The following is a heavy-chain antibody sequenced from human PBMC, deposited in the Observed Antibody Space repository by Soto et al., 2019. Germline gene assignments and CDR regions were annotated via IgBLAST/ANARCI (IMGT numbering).Heavy chain of an antibody. Sequence: EVQVVESGGGLVKPGGSLRLSCAASGFTFSSYSMNWVRQAPGQGLEWVSSISFSSNHIYYADSVTGRFTISRDNAKNSLSLQMNSLRAEDTAVYYXXXXXGKYYAMDVWGQGTTVTVSS. J-gene: IGHJ6*02. V-gene: IGHV3-21*01. CDR3: XXXXGKYYAMDV. CDR2: ISFSSNHI. CDR1: GFTFSSYS.